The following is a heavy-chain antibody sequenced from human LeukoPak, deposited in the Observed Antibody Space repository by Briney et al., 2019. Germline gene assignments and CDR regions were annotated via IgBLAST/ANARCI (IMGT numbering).Heavy chain of an antibody. Sequence: SETLSLTCTVSGGSISSYYWSWIRQPPGKGLEWIGYIYYSGSTNYNPSLKSRVTISVDTSKNQFSLELSSVTAADTAVYYCARGYFDWLFLDYWGQGTLVTVSS. CDR3: ARGYFDWLFLDY. V-gene: IGHV4-59*01. CDR1: GGSISSYY. D-gene: IGHD3-9*01. CDR2: IYYSGST. J-gene: IGHJ4*02.